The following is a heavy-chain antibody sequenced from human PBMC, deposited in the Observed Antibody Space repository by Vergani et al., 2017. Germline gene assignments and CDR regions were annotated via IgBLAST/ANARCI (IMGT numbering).Heavy chain of an antibody. CDR3: ATPQTVTTGGMEV. CDR2: VDPEDGET. J-gene: IGHJ6*02. Sequence: EVQLVQSGADVKKPRATMKISCKVSGYTFTDHYMHWVKQAPGKGREWMGLVDPEDGETIYAEKVKGRVPIAADTSTATAHLELSSLRSEDTAVYYCATPQTVTTGGMEVWGQGTTVIVSS. CDR1: GYTFTDHY. D-gene: IGHD4-17*01. V-gene: IGHV1-69-2*01.